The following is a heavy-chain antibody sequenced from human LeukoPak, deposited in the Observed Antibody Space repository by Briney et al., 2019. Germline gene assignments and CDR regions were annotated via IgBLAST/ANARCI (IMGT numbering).Heavy chain of an antibody. J-gene: IGHJ4*02. CDR1: GFTFSSYA. V-gene: IGHV3-64D*06. Sequence: GESLRLSCSASGFTFSSYAMHWVRQAPGKGLEYVSAISSNGGSTYYADSVKGRFTISRDNSKNTLYLQMSSLRAEDTAVYYCVKGDDYVWGSCYFDYWGQGTLVTVSS. D-gene: IGHD3-16*01. CDR2: ISSNGGST. CDR3: VKGDDYVWGSCYFDY.